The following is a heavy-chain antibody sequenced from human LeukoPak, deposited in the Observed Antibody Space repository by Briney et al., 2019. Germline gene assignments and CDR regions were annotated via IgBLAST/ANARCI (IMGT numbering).Heavy chain of an antibody. CDR1: GGSISSGGYY. CDR3: ARDSEVYFDY. Sequence: SETLSLTCTVSGGSISSGGYYWSWIRQHPGKGLEWIGYIYYSRSTYYNPSLKSRVTISVDTSKNQFSLKLSSVTAADTAVYYCARDSEVYFDYWGQGTLVTVSS. V-gene: IGHV4-31*03. J-gene: IGHJ4*02. CDR2: IYYSRST. D-gene: IGHD3-10*01.